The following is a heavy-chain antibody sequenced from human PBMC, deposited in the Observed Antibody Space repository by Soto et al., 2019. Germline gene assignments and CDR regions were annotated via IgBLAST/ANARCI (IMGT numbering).Heavy chain of an antibody. CDR2: ISAYNGNT. V-gene: IGHV1-18*01. Sequence: QVQLVQSGAEVKKPGASVKVSCKASGYTFTSYGISWVRQAPGQGLEWMGWISAYNGNTNYAQKLQGRVTMTTDTSTSTADMELRSLRSDDTAVYYCARDTRFYDFWSGYLPYFDYWGQGTLVTVSS. CDR1: GYTFTSYG. CDR3: ARDTRFYDFWSGYLPYFDY. D-gene: IGHD3-3*01. J-gene: IGHJ4*02.